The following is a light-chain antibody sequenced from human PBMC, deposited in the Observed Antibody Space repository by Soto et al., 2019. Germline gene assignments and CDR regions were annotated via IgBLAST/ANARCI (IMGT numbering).Light chain of an antibody. CDR3: QEYHSPPFT. V-gene: IGKV1-27*01. CDR2: AAS. Sequence: DIQMTQSPSSLSSSAGETVTITCRASQGISNSLAWYQQKPGQVPDLLIYAASTLQSGVPSRFSGSGSGTDFTLTISSLQPEDVATYYCQEYHSPPFTFGPGTKVDIK. CDR1: QGISNS. J-gene: IGKJ3*01.